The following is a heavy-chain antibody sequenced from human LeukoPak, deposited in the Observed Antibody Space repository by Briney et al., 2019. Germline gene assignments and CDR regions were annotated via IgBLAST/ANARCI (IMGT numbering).Heavy chain of an antibody. V-gene: IGHV3-30-3*01. CDR2: ISYDGSNK. D-gene: IGHD3-3*01. CDR3: ARDWSGYSFWFDP. Sequence: GRSLRLSCAASGFTFSSYAMHWVRQAPGKGLEWVAVISYDGSNKYYADSVKGRFTISRDNSKNTLYLQMNSLRAEDTAVYYCARDWSGYSFWFDPWGQGTLVTVSS. J-gene: IGHJ5*02. CDR1: GFTFSSYA.